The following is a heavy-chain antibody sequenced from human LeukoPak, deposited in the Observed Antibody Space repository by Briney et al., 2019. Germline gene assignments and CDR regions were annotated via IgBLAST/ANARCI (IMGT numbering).Heavy chain of an antibody. CDR3: TTDVVYGSGSYSPHYFHY. CDR1: GFTFSYAW. V-gene: IGHV3-15*01. J-gene: IGHJ4*02. D-gene: IGHD3-10*01. CDR2: IKCQTDGGTT. Sequence: GGSLRLSCAASGFTFSYAWMSWVRQAPGKGLEWVGRIKCQTDGGTTDFAAPVEGRFTISRDDSKNTLSLQMNSLTTEDTAVYYCTTDVVYGSGSYSPHYFHYWGQGALVTVSS.